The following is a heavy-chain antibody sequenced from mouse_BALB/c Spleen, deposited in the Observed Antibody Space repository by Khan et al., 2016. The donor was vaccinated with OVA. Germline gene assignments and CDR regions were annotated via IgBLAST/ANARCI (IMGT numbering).Heavy chain of an antibody. D-gene: IGHD1-3*01. V-gene: IGHV1S137*01. CDR3: ARGSGNARFAY. Sequence: QVRLQQSGAELVRPGVSVKISCKGSGYTFTDFAMHWVKQSHAKSLEWIGVISTFYGDATYNQMFKDKATMTVDKSSSTAYMELVRLTSEESAIYYCARGSGNARFAYWGQGTLVTVSA. J-gene: IGHJ3*01. CDR2: ISTFYGDA. CDR1: GYTFTDFA.